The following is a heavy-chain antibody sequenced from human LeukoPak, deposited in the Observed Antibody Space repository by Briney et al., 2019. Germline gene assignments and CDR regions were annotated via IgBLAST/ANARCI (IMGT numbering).Heavy chain of an antibody. CDR2: IRSKGYGGTT. D-gene: IGHD5-18*01. J-gene: IGHJ4*02. Sequence: GGSLRLSCTTSGFTFGDYAMSWVRQAPGKGLEGVGFIRSKGYGGTTEYAASVKGRFTISRDDSKSIAYLQMNSLKTEDTAVYCCTRVRGYNYGYGDYWGQGTLVTVSS. V-gene: IGHV3-49*04. CDR3: TRVRGYNYGYGDY. CDR1: GFTFGDYA.